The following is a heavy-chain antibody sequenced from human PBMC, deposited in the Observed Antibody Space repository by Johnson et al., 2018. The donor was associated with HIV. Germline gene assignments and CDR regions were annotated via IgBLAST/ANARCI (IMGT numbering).Heavy chain of an antibody. Sequence: VQLVESGGGLVQPGRSLRLSCAASGFSFDDYAMYWVRQAPGKGLEWVSDISWNSGSIGYADSVKGRFTISRDNAKNSLYLQMNSLRAEDTALYYCAKSTNRKLGIGNDAFDIWGQGTMVTVSS. CDR2: ISWNSGSI. D-gene: IGHD7-27*01. J-gene: IGHJ3*02. CDR3: AKSTNRKLGIGNDAFDI. CDR1: GFSFDDYA. V-gene: IGHV3-9*01.